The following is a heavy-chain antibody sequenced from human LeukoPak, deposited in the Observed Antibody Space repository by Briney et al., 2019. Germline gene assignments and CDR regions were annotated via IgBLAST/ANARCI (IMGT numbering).Heavy chain of an antibody. CDR3: AKDIRARTEYYFDY. J-gene: IGHJ4*02. CDR1: GFTFDDYA. CDR2: ISWNSGSI. V-gene: IGHV3-9*01. Sequence: GGSLRLSCAASGFTFDDYAMHWVRQAPGKGLEWVSGISWNSGSIGYADSVKGRFTISRDNTKNSLYLQMNSLRAEDTALYYCAKDIRARTEYYFDYWGQGTLVTVSS. D-gene: IGHD1-14*01.